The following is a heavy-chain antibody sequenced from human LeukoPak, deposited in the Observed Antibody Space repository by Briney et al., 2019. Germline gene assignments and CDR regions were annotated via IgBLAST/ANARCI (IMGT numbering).Heavy chain of an antibody. CDR1: GXSFSDYS. CDR2: INHRGGT. D-gene: IGHD3-10*01. V-gene: IGHV4-34*01. Sequence: SETLSLTCAVFGXSFSDYSWTWIRQTPGKGLEWIGEINHRGGTNYNPSLKSRLTISVDTSKNQFSLNLTPVTAADTAVYYCASGVGEFFPDAFNIWGQGTMVGVFS. CDR3: ASGVGEFFPDAFNI. J-gene: IGHJ3*02.